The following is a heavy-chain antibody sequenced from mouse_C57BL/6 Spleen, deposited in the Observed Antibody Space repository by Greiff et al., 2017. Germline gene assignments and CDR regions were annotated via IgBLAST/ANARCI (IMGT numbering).Heavy chain of an antibody. V-gene: IGHV5-6*01. J-gene: IGHJ4*01. CDR2: ISSGGSYT. CDR1: GFTFSSYG. CDR3: ARHNYVLDY. Sequence: EVMLVESGGDLVKPGGSLKLSCAASGFTFSSYGMSWVRQPPDKRLEWVAIISSGGSYTYHSDSVTGLFPISRGNAKNTLYLQMSSHKSEDTSMYYCARHNYVLDYWGQGTSVTVSS.